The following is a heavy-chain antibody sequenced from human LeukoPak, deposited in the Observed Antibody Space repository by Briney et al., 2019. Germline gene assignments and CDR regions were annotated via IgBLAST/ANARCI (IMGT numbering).Heavy chain of an antibody. D-gene: IGHD3-3*01. J-gene: IGHJ4*02. V-gene: IGHV1-69*04. Sequence: VASVKVSCKASGGTFSSYAISWVRQAPGQGFEWMGRIIPILGIANYAQKFQGRVTITADKSTSTAYMELSSLRSEDTAVYYCARARTIFGVVTHFDYWGQGTLVTVSS. CDR1: GGTFSSYA. CDR3: ARARTIFGVVTHFDY. CDR2: IIPILGIA.